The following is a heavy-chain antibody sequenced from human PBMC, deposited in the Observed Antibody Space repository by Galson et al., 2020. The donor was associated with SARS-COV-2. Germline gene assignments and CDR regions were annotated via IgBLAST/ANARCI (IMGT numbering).Heavy chain of an antibody. J-gene: IGHJ3*02. CDR1: GFTFSSYA. CDR3: ATEGHVQYSGYLWTDAFYI. Sequence: GESLKISCAASGFTFSSYAMHWVRQAPGKGLEWVAVISYDGSNKYYADSVKGRFTISRDNSKNTLYLQMNSLRAEDTAVYYCATEGHVQYSGYLWTDAFYIWGQGTMVTVSS. V-gene: IGHV3-30*04. CDR2: ISYDGSNK. D-gene: IGHD3-22*01.